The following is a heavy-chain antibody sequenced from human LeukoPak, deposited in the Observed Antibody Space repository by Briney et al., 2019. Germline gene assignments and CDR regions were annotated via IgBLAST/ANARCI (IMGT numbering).Heavy chain of an antibody. Sequence: GGSLRLSCAASGFTFSNYWMHWVRQAPGKGLVWVSRINSDGSSTSYADSVKGRFTISRNNAQNTLYLQMNSLRAEDTAVYYCARDRPQRLYYYGMDVWGQGTTVTVSS. CDR3: ARDRPQRLYYYGMDV. CDR2: INSDGSST. J-gene: IGHJ6*02. D-gene: IGHD4-17*01. CDR1: GFTFSNYW. V-gene: IGHV3-74*01.